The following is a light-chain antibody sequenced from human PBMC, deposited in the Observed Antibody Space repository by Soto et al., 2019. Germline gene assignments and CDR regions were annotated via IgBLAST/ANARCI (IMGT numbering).Light chain of an antibody. CDR1: QNIDTK. CDR2: SAS. CDR3: QQYNNWRGT. V-gene: IGKV3-15*01. Sequence: IVMVHSPATLSVSPWESVILSCRASQNIDTKLAWYRQRPGQAPRLLIYSASIRATGIPARFSGSGSGTDFTLTISSLEPEDFAVYYCQQYNNWRGTFGQGTKVDI. J-gene: IGKJ1*01.